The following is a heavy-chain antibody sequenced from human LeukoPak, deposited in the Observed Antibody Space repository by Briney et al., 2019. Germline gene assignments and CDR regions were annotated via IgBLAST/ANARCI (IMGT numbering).Heavy chain of an antibody. V-gene: IGHV4-59*08. CDR1: GGSISSYY. Sequence: MSSETLSLTCTVSGGSISSYYWSWLRQPPGKGLEWIGYIYYSGSTNYNPSLKSRVTISVDTSKNQFSLKLSSVTAADTAVYYCARHRGYYYGSGSYYNPPSYYFDYWGQGTLVTVSS. CDR2: IYYSGST. CDR3: ARHRGYYYGSGSYYNPPSYYFDY. D-gene: IGHD3-10*01. J-gene: IGHJ4*02.